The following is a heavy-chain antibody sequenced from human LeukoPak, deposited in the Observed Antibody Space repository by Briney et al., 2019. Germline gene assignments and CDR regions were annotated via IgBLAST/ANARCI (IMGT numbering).Heavy chain of an antibody. D-gene: IGHD3-10*01. CDR1: GGSFSGDY. V-gene: IGHV4-34*01. CDR3: ARGRVTMVRGHYYYYMDV. J-gene: IGHJ6*03. Sequence: SETLSLTCAVYGGSFSGDYWSWIRQPPGKGLEWIGEINHSGSTNYNPSLKSRVTISVDTSKNQFSLKLSSVTAADTAVYYCARGRVTMVRGHYYYYMDVWGKGTTVTVSS. CDR2: INHSGST.